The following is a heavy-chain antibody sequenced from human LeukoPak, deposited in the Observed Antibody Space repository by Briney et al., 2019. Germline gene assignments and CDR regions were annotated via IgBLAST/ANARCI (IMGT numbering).Heavy chain of an antibody. J-gene: IGHJ5*02. CDR3: ARGEDEDWFDP. D-gene: IGHD5-24*01. CDR1: GYTFTSNY. Sequence: ASVKVSCKASGYTFTSNYIHWVRQAPGQGLDWMGWINPNSGGTNYAHKFQGWVTMTRDTSISTAYMELSRLRSDDTAVYYCARGEDEDWFDPWGQGTLVTVSS. CDR2: INPNSGGT. V-gene: IGHV1-2*04.